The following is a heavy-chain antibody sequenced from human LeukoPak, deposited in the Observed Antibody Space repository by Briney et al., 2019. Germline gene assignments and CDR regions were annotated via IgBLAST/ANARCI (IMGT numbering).Heavy chain of an antibody. CDR1: GYTFTSYA. CDR3: AREMDAYYYDSSGYSH. D-gene: IGHD3-22*01. CDR2: INAGNGNT. Sequence: GASVRVSCKASGYTFTSYAMHWGRQAPGQRVEWMGWINAGNGNTKCSQEFQGRVTITRDTSASTAYMELSSLRPQHMAVYSCAREMDAYYYDSSGYSHWGQGTLVTVSS. V-gene: IGHV1-3*03. J-gene: IGHJ4*02.